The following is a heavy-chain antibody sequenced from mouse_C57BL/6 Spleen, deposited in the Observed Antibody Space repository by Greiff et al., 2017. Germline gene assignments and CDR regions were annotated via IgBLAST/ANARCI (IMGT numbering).Heavy chain of an antibody. CDR3: ARGGSARYFDV. J-gene: IGHJ1*03. V-gene: IGHV1-80*01. CDR2: IYPGDGDT. CDR1: GYAFSSYW. Sequence: QVQLQQSGAELVKPGASVKISCKASGYAFSSYWMNWVKQRPGKGLEWIGQIYPGDGDTNYNGKFKGKATLTADKSSSTAYMQRSSLTAEDSAVYFCARGGSARYFDVWGTGTTVTVSS.